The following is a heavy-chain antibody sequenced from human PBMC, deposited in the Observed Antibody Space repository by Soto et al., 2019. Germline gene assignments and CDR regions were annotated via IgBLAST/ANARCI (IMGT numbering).Heavy chain of an antibody. J-gene: IGHJ4*02. D-gene: IGHD6-19*01. CDR3: AKGRTQQWLTPEFDC. CDR2: ISWNSGSI. V-gene: IGHV3-9*01. CDR1: GFTFDDYA. Sequence: GGSLRLSCAASGFTFDDYAMHWVRQAPGKGLEWVSGISWNSGSIGYADSVKGRFTISRDNAKNSLYLQMNSLRAEDTALYYCAKGRTQQWLTPEFDCWGQGTLVTVSS.